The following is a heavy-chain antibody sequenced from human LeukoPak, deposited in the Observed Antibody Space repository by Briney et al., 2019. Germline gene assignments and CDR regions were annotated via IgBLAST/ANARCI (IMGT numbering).Heavy chain of an antibody. CDR2: INPKSGGT. V-gene: IGHV1-2*02. Sequence: GASVRVSCMASGYTFTGYYMHWVRQAPGQGLERMGWINPKSGGTNYAQKFQGRVTMTRDTSISTAYMELSRLRSDDTAVYYCARIAGGYSGYDSGYSFDYWGQGTLVTVSS. J-gene: IGHJ4*02. D-gene: IGHD5-12*01. CDR1: GYTFTGYY. CDR3: ARIAGGYSGYDSGYSFDY.